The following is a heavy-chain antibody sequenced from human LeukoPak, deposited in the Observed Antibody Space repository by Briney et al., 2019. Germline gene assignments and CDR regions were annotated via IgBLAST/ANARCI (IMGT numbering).Heavy chain of an antibody. V-gene: IGHV1-2*02. D-gene: IGHD2-15*01. CDR1: GYTFTGYY. J-gene: IGHJ6*03. Sequence: ASVKVSCKASGYTFTGYYIHWVRQAPGQGLEWMGWINPNSGGTNYAQKFQGRVTMTRDTSISTAYMELSRLRSDDTAVYYCGMGYCSGGSCYGYYYYMDVWGKGTTVTVSS. CDR2: INPNSGGT. CDR3: GMGYCSGGSCYGYYYYMDV.